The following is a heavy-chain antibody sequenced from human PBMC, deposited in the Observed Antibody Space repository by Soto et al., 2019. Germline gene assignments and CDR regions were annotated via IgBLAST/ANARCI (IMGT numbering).Heavy chain of an antibody. CDR1: GGSISSYY. Sequence: SETLSLTCTVSGGSISSYYWSWIRQPPGKGQEWIGYIYYSGSTNYNPSLKSRVTISVDTSKNQFSLKLSSVTAADTAVYYCARTKYLLDHSSGWYHWFDPWGQGTLVTVSS. CDR2: IYYSGST. V-gene: IGHV4-59*08. J-gene: IGHJ5*02. CDR3: ARTKYLLDHSSGWYHWFDP. D-gene: IGHD6-19*01.